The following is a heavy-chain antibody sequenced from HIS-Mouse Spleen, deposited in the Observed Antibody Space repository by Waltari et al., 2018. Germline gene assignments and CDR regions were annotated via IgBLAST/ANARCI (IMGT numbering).Heavy chain of an antibody. CDR3: ARENNCTNGVCYDAFDI. J-gene: IGHJ3*02. CDR2: IYTSGST. Sequence: QVQLQESGPGLVKPSETLSLTCTVSGGSISSYYWSWIRQPAGKGLDWIGRIYTSGSTNYHTSLKSRVTMSVDTSKNQFSLKLSSVTASDTAVYYCARENNCTNGVCYDAFDIWGQGTMVTVSS. V-gene: IGHV4-4*07. D-gene: IGHD2-8*01. CDR1: GGSISSYY.